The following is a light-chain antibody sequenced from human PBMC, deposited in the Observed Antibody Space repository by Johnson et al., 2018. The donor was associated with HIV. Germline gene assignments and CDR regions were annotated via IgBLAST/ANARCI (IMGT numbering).Light chain of an antibody. CDR1: SSNIGNNY. V-gene: IGLV1-51*02. CDR2: ENN. Sequence: QAVLTQPPSVSAAPGQKVTISCSGSSSNIGNNYVSWYQQLPGTAPKLLIYENNKRPSGIPDRFSGSKSGTSATLGIPGLQTGDKADYYCGTWDSSLSATYVFGTGTKVTVL. CDR3: GTWDSSLSATYV. J-gene: IGLJ1*01.